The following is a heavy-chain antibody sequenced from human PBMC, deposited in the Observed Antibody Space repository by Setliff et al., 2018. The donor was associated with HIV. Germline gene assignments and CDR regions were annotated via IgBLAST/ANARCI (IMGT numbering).Heavy chain of an antibody. V-gene: IGHV3-66*02. CDR2: IYPDGTT. Sequence: HGESLKISCAASGFIVSKNYMTWVRQAPGKGLEWVSVIYPDGTTYYADSVKGRFTISRDISKNTMSLRMNSLTTEDSAMYYCARGSGGAFSYYSSYIDVWGKGTTVTVSS. J-gene: IGHJ6*03. CDR1: GFIVSKNY. CDR3: ARGSGGAFSYYSSYIDV. D-gene: IGHD2-21*01.